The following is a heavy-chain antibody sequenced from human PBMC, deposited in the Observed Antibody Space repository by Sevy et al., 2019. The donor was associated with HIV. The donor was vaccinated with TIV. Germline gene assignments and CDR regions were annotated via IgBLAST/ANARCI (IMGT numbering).Heavy chain of an antibody. J-gene: IGHJ4*02. Sequence: GALRLSCEASGFTFSKYSMSWVRQAPGRGLEWVSTFSFGCGRINYADSVKGRFTISRDDSKNTLYLQMNSLRAEDTAVYYCAREGCTKPHDYWGQGTLVTVSS. V-gene: IGHV3-23*01. D-gene: IGHD2-8*01. CDR1: GFTFSKYS. CDR3: AREGCTKPHDY. CDR2: FSFGCGRI.